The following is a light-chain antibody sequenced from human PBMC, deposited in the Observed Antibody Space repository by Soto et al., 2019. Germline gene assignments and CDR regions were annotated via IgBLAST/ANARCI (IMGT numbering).Light chain of an antibody. CDR1: NSDVGGYNY. V-gene: IGLV2-14*03. CDR2: DVS. CDR3: PSYTNSITYV. Sequence: QSVLTQPASVSGSPGQSITISCTGTNSDVGGYNYVSWYQQHPGKAPKLLIYDVSSRPSGLSNRFSGSKSGNTASLIISGLQAEDEADYYCPSYTNSITYVFGSGTKLTVL. J-gene: IGLJ1*01.